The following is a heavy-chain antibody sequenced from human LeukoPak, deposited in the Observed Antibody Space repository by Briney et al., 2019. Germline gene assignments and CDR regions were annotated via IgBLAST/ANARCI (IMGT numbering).Heavy chain of an antibody. D-gene: IGHD6-19*01. CDR2: IYYSGST. CDR3: ARQGWASFYYYGVDV. V-gene: IGHV4-39*01. J-gene: IGHJ6*02. CDR1: GGSISGSTYF. Sequence: SETLSLTCTVSGGSISGSTYFWGWIRQSPGKGLEWIGSIYYSGSTYYNSSLKSRVTISVDTSKNQFSLKLSSVTAADTAVYYCARQGWASFYYYGVDVWGQGTPVTVSS.